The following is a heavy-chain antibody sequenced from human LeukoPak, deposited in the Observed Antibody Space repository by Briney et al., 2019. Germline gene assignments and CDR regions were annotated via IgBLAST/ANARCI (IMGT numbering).Heavy chain of an antibody. CDR2: ISAYNGNT. V-gene: IGHV1-18*04. D-gene: IGHD3-9*01. CDR1: GYTFTSYG. J-gene: IGHJ4*02. CDR3: ARDNYDILTGYLYYFDY. Sequence: ASVKVSCKASGYTFTSYGISWVRQAPGQGLDWMGWISAYNGNTNYAQKLQGRVTVTTDTSTSTAYMELRSLRSDDTAVYYCARDNYDILTGYLYYFDYWGQGTLVTVSS.